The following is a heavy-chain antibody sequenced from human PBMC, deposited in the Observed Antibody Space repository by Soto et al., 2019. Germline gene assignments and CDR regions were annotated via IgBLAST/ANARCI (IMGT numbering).Heavy chain of an antibody. CDR1: GFTFSSYS. CDR2: ISSSSSTI. J-gene: IGHJ6*02. D-gene: IGHD6-6*01. Sequence: EVQLVESGGGLVQPGGSLRLSCAASGFTFSSYSMNWVRQAPGKGLEWVSYISSSSSTIYYADSVKGRFTISRDNAKKSLYLQMNSLRDEDTAVYYCARDNWEHSSSLHYYYYYGMDVWGQGTTVTVSS. CDR3: ARDNWEHSSSLHYYYYYGMDV. V-gene: IGHV3-48*02.